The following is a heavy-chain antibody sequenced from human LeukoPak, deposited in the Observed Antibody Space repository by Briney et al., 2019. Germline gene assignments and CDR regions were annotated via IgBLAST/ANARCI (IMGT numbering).Heavy chain of an antibody. D-gene: IGHD6-19*01. Sequence: SWIRQPPGKGLEWVGRIKSKTDGGTTDYAAPVKGRFTISRDDSKNTLYLQMNSLKTEDTAVYYCTTLAVAARLLSGGYWGQGTLVTVSS. CDR2: IKSKTDGGTT. V-gene: IGHV3-15*01. CDR3: TTLAVAARLLSGGY. J-gene: IGHJ4*02.